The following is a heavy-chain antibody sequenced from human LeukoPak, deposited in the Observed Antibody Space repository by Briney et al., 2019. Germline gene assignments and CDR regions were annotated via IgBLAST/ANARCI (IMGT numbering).Heavy chain of an antibody. CDR2: IYYSGST. J-gene: IGHJ5*02. Sequence: SQTLSLTCTVSGGSISSGGYYWSWIRQHPGKGLEWIGYIYYSGSTYYNPSLKSRVTISVDTSKNQFSLKLSSVTAADTAVYYCSYSSSWYENWFDPWGQGTLVTVSS. V-gene: IGHV4-31*03. D-gene: IGHD6-13*01. CDR3: SYSSSWYENWFDP. CDR1: GGSISSGGYY.